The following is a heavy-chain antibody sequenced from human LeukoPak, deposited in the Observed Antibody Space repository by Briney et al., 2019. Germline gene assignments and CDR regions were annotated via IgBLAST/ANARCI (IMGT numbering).Heavy chain of an antibody. CDR3: ARVNDRGGWLDY. D-gene: IGHD3-16*01. V-gene: IGHV4-59*01. Sequence: SETLSLTCTVSGGSISSYYWSWIRQPPGKGLEWIGNIFYSGRNNYNPSLRSRVTMSVDTSKNQFSLKLSSVTAADTAVYYCARVNDRGGWLDYWGQGTLVTVSS. CDR2: IFYSGRN. CDR1: GGSISSYY. J-gene: IGHJ4*02.